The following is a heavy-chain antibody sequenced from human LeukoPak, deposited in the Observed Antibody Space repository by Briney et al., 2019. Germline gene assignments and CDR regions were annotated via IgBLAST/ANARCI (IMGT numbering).Heavy chain of an antibody. CDR3: ARAVSSGYYAGLDY. D-gene: IGHD3-22*01. Sequence: GRSLRLSCAASGFTFSSYAMHWVRQAPGKGLEWVAVISYDGSNKYYADSVKGRFTISRDNSKNTLYLQMNSLRAEDTAVYYCARAVSSGYYAGLDYWGQGTLVTVSS. CDR1: GFTFSSYA. V-gene: IGHV3-30-3*01. J-gene: IGHJ4*02. CDR2: ISYDGSNK.